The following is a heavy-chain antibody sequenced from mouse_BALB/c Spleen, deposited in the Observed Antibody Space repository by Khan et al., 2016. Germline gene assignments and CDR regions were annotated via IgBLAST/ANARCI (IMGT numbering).Heavy chain of an antibody. Sequence: QVQLQQSGAELVSPGASVKLSCKTSGYTFSSYFIYWVKQRPGPGLEWIGEIKPSNGGTNFNENFKSKATLTVDTSSSTSYIQLTSLTSEDSAVYDCTGGLYYYGTSYGRYYAMDYGGQGTSVTVSS. CDR2: IKPSNGGT. CDR3: TGGLYYYGTSYGRYYAMDY. V-gene: IGHV1S81*02. D-gene: IGHD1-1*01. CDR1: GYTFSSYF. J-gene: IGHJ4*01.